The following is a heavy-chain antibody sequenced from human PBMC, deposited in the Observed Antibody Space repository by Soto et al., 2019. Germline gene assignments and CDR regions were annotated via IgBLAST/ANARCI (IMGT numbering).Heavy chain of an antibody. V-gene: IGHV3-7*03. D-gene: IGHD6-19*01. CDR1: GFTFSSYW. J-gene: IGHJ6*02. CDR3: ARSPKIAVAAYYYYGMDV. Sequence: QTGGSLRLSCAASGFTFSSYWMSWVRQAPGKGLEWVANIKQDGSEKYYVDSVKGRFTISRDNAKNSLYLQMNSLRAEDTAVYYCARSPKIAVAAYYYYGMDVWGQGTTVTVSS. CDR2: IKQDGSEK.